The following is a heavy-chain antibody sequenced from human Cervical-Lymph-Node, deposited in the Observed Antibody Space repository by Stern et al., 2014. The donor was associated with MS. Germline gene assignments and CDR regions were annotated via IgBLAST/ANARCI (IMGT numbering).Heavy chain of an antibody. J-gene: IGHJ4*02. CDR3: ARARTQTSSLCDY. V-gene: IGHV3-74*02. CDR2: INRDGTIT. Sequence: VQLLESGGGLVQPGGSLRLSCAASGFSFSSYWMHWVRQAPGKGLLWVSRINRDGTITNYADSVKGRFTSSRDNAKNTLYLQMNSLRAEDTALYFCARARTQTSSLCDYWGQGTLVTVSS. CDR1: GFSFSSYW. D-gene: IGHD6-13*01.